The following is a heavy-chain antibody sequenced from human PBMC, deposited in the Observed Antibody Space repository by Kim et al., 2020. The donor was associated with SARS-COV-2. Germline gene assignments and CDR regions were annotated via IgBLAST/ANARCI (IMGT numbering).Heavy chain of an antibody. CDR1: GFTFSSYY. J-gene: IGHJ6*02. V-gene: IGHV3-7*03. CDR2: INHDGSYK. Sequence: GGSLRLSCAASGFTFSSYYMTWVRQAPGKGLEWVANINHDGSYKYYVDSVNGRCTISRDNAKKSLYLQMNSLTPEDTAEYYCVRERSMVVWGHGTTVT. CDR3: VRERSMVV.